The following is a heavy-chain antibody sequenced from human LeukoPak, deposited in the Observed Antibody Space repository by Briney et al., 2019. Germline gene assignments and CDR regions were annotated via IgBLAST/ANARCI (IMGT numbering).Heavy chain of an antibody. CDR3: ARVRGYCSSTICYRYYFDY. CDR1: DYSISSGYY. V-gene: IGHV4-38-2*01. D-gene: IGHD2-2*01. Sequence: SETLFLTCAVSDYSISSGYYWGWIRQPPGKGLEWIGTIYHSGSTYYNPSLKSRVTISVDTSKNQFSLKLTSVTAADTAVYYCARVRGYCSSTICYRYYFDYWGQGTLVTVSS. CDR2: IYHSGST. J-gene: IGHJ4*02.